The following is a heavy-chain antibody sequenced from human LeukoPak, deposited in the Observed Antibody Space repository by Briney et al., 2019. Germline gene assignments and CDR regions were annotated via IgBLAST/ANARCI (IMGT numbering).Heavy chain of an antibody. V-gene: IGHV4-4*07. CDR3: GRQGYTASHYFLDF. CDR2: IYTTGTT. J-gene: IGHJ4*02. D-gene: IGHD2-2*02. CDR1: SGSLSSYF. Sequence: TSETLSLTCTVSSGSLSSYFWGWVRQPPGKGLEWFGRIYTTGTTHYNPSLKSRVTMSIDTSTNQFSLTLRSMTAADTAVYYCGRQGYTASHYFLDFWSQGTLVAVS.